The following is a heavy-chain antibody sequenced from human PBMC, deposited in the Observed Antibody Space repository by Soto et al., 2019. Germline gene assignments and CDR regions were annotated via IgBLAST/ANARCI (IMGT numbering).Heavy chain of an antibody. CDR3: ARGDSCGYYYSFGGSDY. V-gene: IGHV1-69*01. CDR1: GGTFSSYA. J-gene: IGHJ4*02. CDR2: IIPIFGTA. Sequence: QVQLVQSGAEVRKPGSSVKVSCKASGGTFSSYAISWVRQAPGQGLEWMGGIIPIFGTANYAQKFQGRVTITADESTSTAYMELSSLRSEDTAVYYCARGDSCGYYYSFGGSDYWGQGTLVTVSS. D-gene: IGHD3-22*01.